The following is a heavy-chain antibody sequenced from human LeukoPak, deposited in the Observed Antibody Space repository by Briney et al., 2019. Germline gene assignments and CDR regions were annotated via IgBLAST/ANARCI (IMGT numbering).Heavy chain of an antibody. V-gene: IGHV3-30*18. J-gene: IGHJ5*02. D-gene: IGHD6-6*01. CDR2: ISYDGSNK. CDR3: AKEGIDSGSNWFDP. Sequence: GGSLRLSCAASGFTFSSYGMHWVRQAPGKGLEWVAVISYDGSNKYYADSVKGRFTISRDNPKNTLYLQMNSLRAEDTAVYCCAKEGIDSGSNWFDPWGQGTLVTVSS. CDR1: GFTFSSYG.